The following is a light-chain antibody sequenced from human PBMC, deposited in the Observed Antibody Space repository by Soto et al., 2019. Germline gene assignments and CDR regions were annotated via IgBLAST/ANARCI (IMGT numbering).Light chain of an antibody. CDR3: QQYHDWPPIT. J-gene: IGKJ3*01. CDR2: GAS. V-gene: IGKV3-15*01. Sequence: EILMTQSPDTLSVSPGEGVTLSCRASQRVSSDLAWYQQKPGQSHRLLMYGASTTATDIPARFSGGGSGTEFTLTIRSLQSEDVAIEYCQQYHDWPPITFGPGTQVEI. CDR1: QRVSSD.